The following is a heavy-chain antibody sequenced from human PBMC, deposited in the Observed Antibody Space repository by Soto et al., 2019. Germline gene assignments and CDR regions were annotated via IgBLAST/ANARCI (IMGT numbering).Heavy chain of an antibody. CDR2: IYYSGST. V-gene: IGHV4-31*03. Sequence: PSETLSLTCTVSGGSISSGGYYWSWIRQHPGKGLEWIGYIYYSGSTYYNPSLKSRVTISVDTSKSKFSLKLSSVTAADTAVSYCARKVGMIVVANSGAFDIRGQGTMVTVSS. CDR3: ARKVGMIVVANSGAFDI. CDR1: GGSISSGGYY. J-gene: IGHJ3*02. D-gene: IGHD3-22*01.